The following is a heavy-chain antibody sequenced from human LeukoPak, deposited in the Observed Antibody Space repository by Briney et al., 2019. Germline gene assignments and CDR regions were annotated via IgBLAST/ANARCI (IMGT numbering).Heavy chain of an antibody. CDR1: GGSISSYY. D-gene: IGHD3-3*01. Sequence: SETLSLTCTVSGGSISSYYWSWIRQPPGKGLEWIGYIYYSGSTNYNPSLKSRVTISVDTSKNQFSLKLSSVTAADTAVYYCARPNFWSGHGMDVWGQGTTVTVSS. J-gene: IGHJ6*02. V-gene: IGHV4-59*08. CDR3: ARPNFWSGHGMDV. CDR2: IYYSGST.